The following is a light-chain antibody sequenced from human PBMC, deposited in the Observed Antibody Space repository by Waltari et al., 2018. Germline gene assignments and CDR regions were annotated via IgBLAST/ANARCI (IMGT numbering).Light chain of an antibody. CDR3: QHYSHSSPWT. CDR1: RSVSDW. V-gene: IGKV1-5*01. Sequence: DIQMTQSPSTLSASVGDRVTITCGASRSVSDWLAWYQQKPGKAPELLIFDVSTLKSGVPSRFSGRGSGTEFTLTISSLQPDDFATYYCQHYSHSSPWTFGQGTKVEIK. J-gene: IGKJ1*01. CDR2: DVS.